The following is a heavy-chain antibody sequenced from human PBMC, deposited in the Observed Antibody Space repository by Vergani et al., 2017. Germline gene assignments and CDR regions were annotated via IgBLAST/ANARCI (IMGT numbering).Heavy chain of an antibody. Sequence: QLQLQESGPGLVKPSETLSLTCTVSGGSIISSSYYWGWIRQPPGKGLEWIGSIYYSGSTYYNPSLKSRVTISVDTSKNQFSLKLSSVSAADTAVYYCARRDSSSWYLDYWGQGTLVTVSS. CDR3: ARRDSSSWYLDY. V-gene: IGHV4-39*01. CDR1: GGSIISSSYY. CDR2: IYYSGST. J-gene: IGHJ4*02. D-gene: IGHD6-13*01.